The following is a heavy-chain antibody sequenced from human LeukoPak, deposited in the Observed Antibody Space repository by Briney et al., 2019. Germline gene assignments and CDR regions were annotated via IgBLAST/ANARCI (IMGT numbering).Heavy chain of an antibody. CDR3: ARGLQSHYFDY. V-gene: IGHV3-30*04. D-gene: IGHD5-18*01. CDR1: GFTFSSYA. Sequence: GGSLRLSCAASGFTFSSYAMHWVRQAPGKGLEWVAVISYDGSNKYYADSVKGRFTISRDNSKDTLYLQMDSLRAEDTAVYYCARGLQSHYFDYWGQGTLVTVSS. CDR2: ISYDGSNK. J-gene: IGHJ4*02.